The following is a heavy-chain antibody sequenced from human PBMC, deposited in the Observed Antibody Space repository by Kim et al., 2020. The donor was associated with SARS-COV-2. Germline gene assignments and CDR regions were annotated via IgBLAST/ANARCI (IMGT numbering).Heavy chain of an antibody. CDR2: IKSKTDGGTT. Sequence: GGSLRLSCAASGFTFSNAWMSWVRQAPGKGLEWVGRIKSKTDGGTTDYAAPVKGRFTISRDDSKNTLYLQMNSLKTEDTAVYYCTGQLLWGPYYFDYWGQGTLVTVSS. V-gene: IGHV3-15*01. J-gene: IGHJ4*02. CDR3: TGQLLWGPYYFDY. CDR1: GFTFSNAW. D-gene: IGHD2-2*01.